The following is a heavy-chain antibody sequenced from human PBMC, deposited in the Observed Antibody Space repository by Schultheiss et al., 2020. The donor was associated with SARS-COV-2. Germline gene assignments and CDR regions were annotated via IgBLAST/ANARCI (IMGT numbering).Heavy chain of an antibody. CDR2: IYHSGST. Sequence: SETLSLTCAVSGGSISSSNWWSWVRQPPGKGLEWIGEIYHSGSTNYNPSLKSRVTISVDKSKNQFSLKLSSVTAADTAVYYCARAGGIYYDFWSGPLPGYGMDVWGQGTTVTVSS. J-gene: IGHJ6*02. CDR3: ARAGGIYYDFWSGPLPGYGMDV. D-gene: IGHD3-3*01. CDR1: GGSISSSNW. V-gene: IGHV4-4*02.